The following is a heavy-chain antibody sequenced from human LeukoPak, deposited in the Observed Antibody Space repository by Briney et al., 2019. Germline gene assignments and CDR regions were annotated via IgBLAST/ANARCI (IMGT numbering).Heavy chain of an antibody. D-gene: IGHD2-21*01. V-gene: IGHV3-7*04. Sequence: GGSLGLSCAASGFTFSTFWMGWVRQTRGKGLEWVANINRDGSESYYVDSVKGRFTISRDNAKNSLYLQMNGLRAEDTAVYYCAREVRLLTYWGQGTLVTVSS. CDR3: AREVRLLTY. CDR1: GFTFSTFW. CDR2: INRDGSES. J-gene: IGHJ4*02.